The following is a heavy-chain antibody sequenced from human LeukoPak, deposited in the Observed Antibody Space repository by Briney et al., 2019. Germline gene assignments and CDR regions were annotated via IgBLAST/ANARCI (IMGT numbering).Heavy chain of an antibody. V-gene: IGHV3-9*01. CDR1: GFTFEDYA. Sequence: GRSLRLSCAASGFTFEDYAMHWVRQAPGKGLEWVSAISWNSGSIEYADSVKGRFTISRDNAKNSRYLQMNSLRAEDTTFYYCAKDGWGSDYYHMDVWGKGTTVTVSS. CDR3: AKDGWGSDYYHMDV. CDR2: ISWNSGSI. J-gene: IGHJ6*03. D-gene: IGHD2-21*01.